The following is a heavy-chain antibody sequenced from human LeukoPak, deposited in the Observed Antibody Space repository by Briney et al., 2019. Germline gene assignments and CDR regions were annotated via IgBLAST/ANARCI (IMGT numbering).Heavy chain of an antibody. J-gene: IGHJ4*02. D-gene: IGHD3-22*01. V-gene: IGHV4-30-4*08. CDR2: IYYSGST. CDR1: GGSISSGDYY. Sequence: SQTLSLTCPVSGGSISSGDYYWSWIRQPPGKGLEWIRYIYYSGSTYYNPSLKRRVTISVDTSKNQFSLKLSSVTAADTAIYYCARGTSSGHYYLVDYWGQGTLVTVSS. CDR3: ARGTSSGHYYLVDY.